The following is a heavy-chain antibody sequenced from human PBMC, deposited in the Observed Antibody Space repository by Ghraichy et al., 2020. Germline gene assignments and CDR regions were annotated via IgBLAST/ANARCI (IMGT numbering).Heavy chain of an antibody. CDR3: ARDMGYSSGWSAIDY. V-gene: IGHV1-2*04. CDR1: GYTFTGYY. CDR2: INPNSGGT. J-gene: IGHJ4*02. Sequence: ASVKVSCKASGYTFTGYYMHWVRQAPGQGLEWMGWINPNSGGTNYAQKFQGWVTMTRDTSISTAYMELSRLRSDDTAVYYCARDMGYSSGWSAIDYWGQGTLVTVSS. D-gene: IGHD6-19*01.